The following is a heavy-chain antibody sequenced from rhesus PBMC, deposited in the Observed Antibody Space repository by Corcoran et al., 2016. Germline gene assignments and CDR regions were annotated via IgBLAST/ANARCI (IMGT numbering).Heavy chain of an antibody. CDR3: ARSLYWYIFDY. J-gene: IGHJ4*01. CDR2: TSRSVGST. D-gene: IGHD2-21*01. CDR1: GGSISSNY. Sequence: QLQLQESGPGLVKPSETLSLTCAVSGGSISSNYWSWIRQPPGKGLEWIGRTSRSVGSTNYNPSLKGRVTISTDTSKHQFSLKLSSVTAADTAVYYCARSLYWYIFDYWGQGVLVTVSS. V-gene: IGHV4-173*01.